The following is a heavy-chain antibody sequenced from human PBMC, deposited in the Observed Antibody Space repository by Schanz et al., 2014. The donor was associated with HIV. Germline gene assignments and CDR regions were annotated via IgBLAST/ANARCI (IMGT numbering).Heavy chain of an antibody. V-gene: IGHV3-33*08. CDR2: IWYDGSKK. Sequence: QVQLVESGGRVVQPGRSLRLSCAASGFTFSTSGMHWVRQPPGKGLEWVAVIWYDGSKKYYADSVKGRFTISRDNSKNTLYLQMNSLRAEDTAVYYCYGDESGYWGQGTLVTVSS. J-gene: IGHJ4*02. D-gene: IGHD4-17*01. CDR3: YGDESGY. CDR1: GFTFSTSG.